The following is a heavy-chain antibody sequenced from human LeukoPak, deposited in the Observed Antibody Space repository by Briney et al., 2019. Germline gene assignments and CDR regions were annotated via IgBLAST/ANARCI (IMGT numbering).Heavy chain of an antibody. D-gene: IGHD6-6*01. Sequence: GGSLRLSCAASGFTFSSYGMHWVRQAPGKGLEWVAFIRYDGSNKYYADSVKGRFTISRDNSKNTLYLQMNSLRAEDTAVYYCAKVQYSSSSGSMTHWGQGTLVTVSS. V-gene: IGHV3-30*02. J-gene: IGHJ4*02. CDR2: IRYDGSNK. CDR1: GFTFSSYG. CDR3: AKVQYSSSSGSMTH.